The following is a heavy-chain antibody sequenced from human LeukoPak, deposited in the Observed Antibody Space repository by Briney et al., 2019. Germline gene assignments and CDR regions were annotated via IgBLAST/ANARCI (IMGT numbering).Heavy chain of an antibody. J-gene: IGHJ3*02. D-gene: IGHD4-17*01. CDR2: INHSGNT. V-gene: IGHV4-34*01. Sequence: SETLSLTCAVYGGSFSGYYWSWIRQPPGKGLEWIGEINHSGNTNYNPSLKSRVTISVDTSKKQFSLKLSSVTAADTAVYYCASPIYGDYTENGFDIWGQGTMVTVSS. CDR1: GGSFSGYY. CDR3: ASPIYGDYTENGFDI.